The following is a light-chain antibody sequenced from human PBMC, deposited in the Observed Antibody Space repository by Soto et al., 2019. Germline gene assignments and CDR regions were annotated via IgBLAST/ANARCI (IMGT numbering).Light chain of an antibody. V-gene: IGKV1-39*01. CDR2: GAS. Sequence: DIQMTPSPSSLSASVGDRVTITCRASQSINRDLNWYQQKAGKAPKLVIYGASSLESGVPSRFSGRGSGTDFTLTITSLQPEDFATYYCQQSYSPVRNIFGQGTKLEI. CDR1: QSINRD. CDR3: QQSYSPVRNI. J-gene: IGKJ2*01.